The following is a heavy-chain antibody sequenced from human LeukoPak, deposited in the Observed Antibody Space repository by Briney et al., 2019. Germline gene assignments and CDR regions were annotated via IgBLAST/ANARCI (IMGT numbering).Heavy chain of an antibody. D-gene: IGHD4-4*01. Sequence: GRSLRLSCAASGFTFGSYAMHWVRQAPGKGLEWVVVISYDGSNKYYADSVKGRFTISRDNSKNTLYLQMNSLRAEDTAVYYCARDSPNGLTTQNFNWFDPWGQRTLVTVSS. CDR1: GFTFGSYA. CDR2: ISYDGSNK. J-gene: IGHJ5*02. CDR3: ARDSPNGLTTQNFNWFDP. V-gene: IGHV3-30-3*01.